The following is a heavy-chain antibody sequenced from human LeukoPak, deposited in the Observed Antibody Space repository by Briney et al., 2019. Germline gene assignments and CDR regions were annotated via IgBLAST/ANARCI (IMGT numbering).Heavy chain of an antibody. CDR2: VYYTGST. CDR1: GGSVSSGGYY. D-gene: IGHD3-16*02. Sequence: SETLSLTCTVYGGSVSSGGYYWSWIRQPPGKGLEWIGYVYYTGSTNYNPSLKSRVTISVATSKNQFSLKLYSVTAADTAIYYCARLQGLGEVSPYFDHWGQGNLASVSS. V-gene: IGHV4-61*08. J-gene: IGHJ4*02. CDR3: ARLQGLGEVSPYFDH.